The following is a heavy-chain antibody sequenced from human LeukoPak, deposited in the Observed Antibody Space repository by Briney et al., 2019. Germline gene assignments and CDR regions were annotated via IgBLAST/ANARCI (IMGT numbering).Heavy chain of an antibody. J-gene: IGHJ5*02. CDR2: ISSSSSYK. Sequence: GGSLRLSCAASGFTFSAYNMNWVRQAPGKGLEWVSSISSSSSYKYYADSVMGRFTISRDNAKNSLYLQMNSLRTEDTALYYCAKAFSYGDYPSPWGQGTLVTVSS. CDR3: AKAFSYGDYPSP. CDR1: GFTFSAYN. D-gene: IGHD4-17*01. V-gene: IGHV3-21*04.